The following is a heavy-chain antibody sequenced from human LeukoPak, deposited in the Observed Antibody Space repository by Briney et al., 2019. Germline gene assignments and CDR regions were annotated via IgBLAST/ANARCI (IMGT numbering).Heavy chain of an antibody. CDR2: INHSGST. J-gene: IGHJ5*02. Sequence: SETLSLTCAVYGGSFSGYYWSWIRQPPGKGLEWIGEINHSGSTNYNPSLKSRVTISVDTSKNQFSLKLSSVTAADTAVYYCARGRRYYYDSSRNPNWSDPWGQGTLVTVSS. V-gene: IGHV4-34*01. D-gene: IGHD3-22*01. CDR1: GGSFSGYY. CDR3: ARGRRYYYDSSRNPNWSDP.